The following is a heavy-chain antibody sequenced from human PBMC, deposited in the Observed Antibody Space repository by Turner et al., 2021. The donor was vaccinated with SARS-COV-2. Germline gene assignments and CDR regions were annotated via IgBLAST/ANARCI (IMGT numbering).Heavy chain of an antibody. J-gene: IGHJ3*02. D-gene: IGHD1-26*01. CDR1: GGSISSGGYY. CDR3: ARDGMVVGAFDI. V-gene: IGHV4-31*03. Sequence: QVQLQESGPGLVKPSQTLSLTCTVSGGSISSGGYYWSWIRTHPGKGLEWIGYIYYIWNTYYNPALKSRVTISVDTSKSQFSLRLNSVTAADTAVYYCARDGMVVGAFDIWGQGTMVTVSS. CDR2: IYYIWNT.